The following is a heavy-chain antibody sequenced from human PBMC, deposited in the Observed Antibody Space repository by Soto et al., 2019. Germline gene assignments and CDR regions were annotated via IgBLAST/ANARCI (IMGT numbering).Heavy chain of an antibody. CDR3: ALEVLPHADV. J-gene: IGHJ6*04. CDR1: GGSFSGYY. V-gene: IGHV4-34*01. Sequence: QVQLQQWGAGLLKPSETLSLTCAVYGGSFSGYYWSWIRQPPGKGLEWIGEINHSGSTNYNPSLKSRVTISVDTSKNQFSLKLSSVTAADTAVYYCALEVLPHADVWGKGTTVTVSS. CDR2: INHSGST. D-gene: IGHD2-15*01.